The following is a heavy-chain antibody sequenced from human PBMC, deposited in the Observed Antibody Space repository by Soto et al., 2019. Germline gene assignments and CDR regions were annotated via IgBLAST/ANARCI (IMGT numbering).Heavy chain of an antibody. V-gene: IGHV4-34*01. CDR1: GGSFSGYY. Sequence: SETLSLTCAVDGGSFSGYYWSWVRQPPGKGLEWIGDINHNGGTNYNPSLKSRVIISVDTSKTQFSLKLSSVTAEDAAVYYCARGNTGYGNFDSWGQGTLVTVSS. CDR2: INHNGGT. CDR3: ARGNTGYGNFDS. J-gene: IGHJ4*02. D-gene: IGHD5-12*01.